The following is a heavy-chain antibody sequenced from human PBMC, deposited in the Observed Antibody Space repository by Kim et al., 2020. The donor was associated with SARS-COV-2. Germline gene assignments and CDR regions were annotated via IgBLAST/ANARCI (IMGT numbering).Heavy chain of an antibody. CDR1: GFTFSSYA. J-gene: IGHJ4*02. CDR2: ISGSGGST. V-gene: IGHV3-23*01. Sequence: GGSLRLSCAASGFTFSSYAMSWVRQAPGKGLEWVSAISGSGGSTYYADSVKGRFTISRDNSKNTLYLQMNSLRAEDTAVYYCAKEGGWADSSPVAQSFDYWGQGTLVTVSS. CDR3: AKEGGWADSSPVAQSFDY. D-gene: IGHD3-22*01.